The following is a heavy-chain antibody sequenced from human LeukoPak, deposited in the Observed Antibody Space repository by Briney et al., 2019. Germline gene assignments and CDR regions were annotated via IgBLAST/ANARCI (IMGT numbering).Heavy chain of an antibody. CDR3: ASAPHTVTTVVVFDY. J-gene: IGHJ4*02. CDR1: GFTFSSYS. D-gene: IGHD4-17*01. CDR2: ISSSSSYI. Sequence: GGSLRLSCAASGFTFSSYSMNWVRQAPGKGLEWVSSISSSSSYIYYADSVKGRFTISRDSAKNSLYLQMNSLRAEDTAVYYCASAPHTVTTVVVFDYWGQGTLVTVSS. V-gene: IGHV3-21*01.